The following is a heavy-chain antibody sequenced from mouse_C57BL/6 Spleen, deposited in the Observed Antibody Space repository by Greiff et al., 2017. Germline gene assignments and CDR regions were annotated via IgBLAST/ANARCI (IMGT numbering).Heavy chain of an antibody. CDR1: GYAFSSYW. Sequence: QVQLKESGAELVKPGASVKISCKASGYAFSSYWMNWVKQRPGKGLEWIGQIYPGDGDTNYNGKFKGKATLTADKSSSTAYMQLSSLTSEDSAVYFCARRDSPDFDYWGQGTTLTVSS. D-gene: IGHD2-12*01. CDR3: ARRDSPDFDY. J-gene: IGHJ2*01. CDR2: IYPGDGDT. V-gene: IGHV1-80*01.